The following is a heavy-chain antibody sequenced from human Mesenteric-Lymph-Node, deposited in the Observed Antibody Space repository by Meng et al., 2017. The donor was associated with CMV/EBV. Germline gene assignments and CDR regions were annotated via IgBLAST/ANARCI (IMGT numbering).Heavy chain of an antibody. V-gene: IGHV3-74*01. CDR1: GFTFSSYW. CDR2: INRDGSSI. CDR3: ARANYDFWNNYYFDY. Sequence: LSLTCAASGFTFSSYWMNWVRQAPGKGLVWVSRINRDGSSISYADSVKGRFTISRDNAKNTLYLQMNSLRAEDTAVYYCARANYDFWNNYYFDYWGQGTLVTISS. J-gene: IGHJ4*02. D-gene: IGHD3-3*01.